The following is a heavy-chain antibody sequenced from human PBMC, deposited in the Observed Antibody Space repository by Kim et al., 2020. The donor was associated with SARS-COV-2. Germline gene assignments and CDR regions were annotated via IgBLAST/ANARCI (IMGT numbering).Heavy chain of an antibody. J-gene: IGHJ6*02. Sequence: PSLKSRVTISVDTSKNQFSLKLSSVTAADTAVYYCARVRRAYYYYYGMDVWGQGTTVTVSS. CDR3: ARVRRAYYYYYGMDV. V-gene: IGHV4-34*01.